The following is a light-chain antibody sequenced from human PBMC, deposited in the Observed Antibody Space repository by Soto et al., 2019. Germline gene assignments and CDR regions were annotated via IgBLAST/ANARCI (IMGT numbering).Light chain of an antibody. CDR1: QSVTSSQ. CDR2: GAS. CDR3: QQYAKSPYT. J-gene: IGKJ2*01. Sequence: EIVLTQSPDTLSLSPGERGTLSCTASQSVTSSQLAWYQQKPGQAPRLLVFGASSMATGIPDRFSGSGSETDFTLTINRLVPEDFAVYFCQQYAKSPYTFGQGTKVEVK. V-gene: IGKV3-20*01.